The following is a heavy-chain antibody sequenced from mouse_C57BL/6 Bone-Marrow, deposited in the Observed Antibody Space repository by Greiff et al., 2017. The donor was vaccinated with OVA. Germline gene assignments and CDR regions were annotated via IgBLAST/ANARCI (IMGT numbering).Heavy chain of an antibody. CDR3: ARYYYGSSCCAMDY. J-gene: IGHJ4*01. Sequence: QVQLQQSGAELVRPGASVKLSCKASGYTFTDYYINWVKQRPGQGLEWIARIYPGSGNTYYNEKFKGKATLTAEKSSSTAYMQLSSLTSEDSAVYFCARYYYGSSCCAMDYWGQGTSVTVSS. V-gene: IGHV1-76*01. CDR1: GYTFTDYY. D-gene: IGHD1-1*01. CDR2: IYPGSGNT.